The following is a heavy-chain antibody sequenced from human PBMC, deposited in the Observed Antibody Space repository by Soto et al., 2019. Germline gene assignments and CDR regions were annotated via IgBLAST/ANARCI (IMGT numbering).Heavy chain of an antibody. D-gene: IGHD1-26*01. V-gene: IGHV4-4*07. J-gene: IGHJ6*02. CDR3: AREGASGFGMDV. CDR2: IYTSGST. CDR1: GGSIRSYY. Sequence: KASETLSLTCNVSGGSIRSYYWSWVRQPAGKPLEWIGRIYTSGSTNYNPSLKSRVSMSVDTSKNQFSLEVTSVTAAGTAVYYCAREGASGFGMDVWGQGTTVTVSS.